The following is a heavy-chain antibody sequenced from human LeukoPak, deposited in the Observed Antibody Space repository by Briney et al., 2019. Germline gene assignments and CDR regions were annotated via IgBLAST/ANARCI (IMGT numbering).Heavy chain of an antibody. Sequence: GGSLRLSCAASGFTFSSYAMHWVRQAPGKGLEWVAVISYDGSNKYYADSVKGRFTISRDNSKNTLYLQMNSLRAEDTAVHYCARDGTMYSSGWTGSYFDYWGQGTLVTVSS. CDR3: ARDGTMYSSGWTGSYFDY. CDR2: ISYDGSNK. D-gene: IGHD6-19*01. V-gene: IGHV3-30*04. J-gene: IGHJ4*02. CDR1: GFTFSSYA.